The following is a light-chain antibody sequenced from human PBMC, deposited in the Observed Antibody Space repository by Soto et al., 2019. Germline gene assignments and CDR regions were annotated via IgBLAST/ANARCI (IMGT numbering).Light chain of an antibody. CDR2: NTN. J-gene: IGLJ2*01. Sequence: QTVVTQEPSFSVSPGGTVTLTCGLSSGSVSTSFYPSWYQQTPGQAPRTLVYNTNTRSSGVPDRFSGSILGNKAALTITGAQADDESDYYCVLYMGSGTVVFGGGTNLTVL. CDR3: VLYMGSGTVV. V-gene: IGLV8-61*01. CDR1: SGSVSTSFY.